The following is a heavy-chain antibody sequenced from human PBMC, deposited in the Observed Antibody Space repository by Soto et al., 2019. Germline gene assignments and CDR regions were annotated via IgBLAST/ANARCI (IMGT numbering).Heavy chain of an antibody. CDR3: ASSLLTGNKADENYHYYYGLDV. D-gene: IGHD3-9*01. CDR2: ISPNIGGT. CDR1: GYTFTGYY. V-gene: IGHV1-2*02. Sequence: ASVKVSCKASGYTFTGYYMHWVRQAPGQGLEWMGWISPNIGGTNYAQKFQGRVTMTRDTSISTAYMELSSLRSEDTAVYYCASSLLTGNKADENYHYYYGLDVWGQGTTVTVSS. J-gene: IGHJ6*02.